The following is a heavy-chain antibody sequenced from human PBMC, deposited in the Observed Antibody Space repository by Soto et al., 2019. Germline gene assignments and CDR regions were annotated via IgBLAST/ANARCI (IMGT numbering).Heavy chain of an antibody. D-gene: IGHD1-1*01. V-gene: IGHV4-34*01. Sequence: SETLSLTCAVYGGSFSGYYWSWIRQPPGKGLEWIGEINHSGSTNYNPSLKSRVTISVDTSKNQFSLKLSSVTAADTGEYYCSTGSDAYKGGRTWGQGTLVTVS. CDR1: GGSFSGYY. CDR3: STGSDAYKGGRT. J-gene: IGHJ5*02. CDR2: INHSGST.